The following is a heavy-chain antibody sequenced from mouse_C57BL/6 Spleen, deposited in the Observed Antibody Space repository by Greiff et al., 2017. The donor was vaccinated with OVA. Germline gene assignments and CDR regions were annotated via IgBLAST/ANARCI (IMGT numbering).Heavy chain of an antibody. CDR2: INPNNGGT. CDR1: GYTFTDYY. D-gene: IGHD2-2*01. J-gene: IGHJ3*01. Sequence: EVQLQQSGPELVKPGASVKISCKASGYTFTDYYMNWVKQSHGKSLEWIGDINPNNGGTSYNQKFKGKATLTVDKSSSTAYMELRSLTSEDSAVYYCAYMVTTGWFAYWGQGTLVTVSA. CDR3: AYMVTTGWFAY. V-gene: IGHV1-26*01.